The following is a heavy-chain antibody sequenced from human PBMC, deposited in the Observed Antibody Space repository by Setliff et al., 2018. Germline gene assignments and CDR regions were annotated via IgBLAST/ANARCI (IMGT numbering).Heavy chain of an antibody. V-gene: IGHV5-51*01. D-gene: IGHD2-21*01. CDR3: ARRGERFFNWFDP. Sequence: PGESLKISCKGFGCSFTDYWIAWVRQTPGKGLEWMGTIYPGNADTRYSPSFQGQVTISTDTSINTAFLQWNNLKASDTAVYYCARRGERFFNWFDPWGQGTLVTVSS. J-gene: IGHJ5*02. CDR1: GCSFTDYW. CDR2: IYPGNADT.